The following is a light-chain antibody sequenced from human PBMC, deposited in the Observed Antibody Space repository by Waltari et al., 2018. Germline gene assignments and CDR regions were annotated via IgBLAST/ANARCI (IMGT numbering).Light chain of an antibody. J-gene: IGLJ3*02. CDR2: GNS. CDR3: STWDYSLSIWV. V-gene: IGLV1-44*01. Sequence: QSALTQEASVSGTVGQKVTLSCTGHSNNIGSHPFGWYQQISHGAPKTVMFGNSLPSGIPDRFSGSKSGTTDSLTISGLQPEDEADYYCSTWDYSLSIWVFGGGTKLTVL. CDR1: SNNIGSHP.